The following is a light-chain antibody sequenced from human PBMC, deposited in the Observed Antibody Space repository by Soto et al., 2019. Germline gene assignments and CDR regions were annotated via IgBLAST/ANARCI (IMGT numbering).Light chain of an antibody. V-gene: IGLV3-21*02. Sequence: SYELTQPPSVLVAPGQTARITCGGDNIGSKHVHWYQQKPGQAPVLVVYDDSDRPSGIPERFSGSNSGNTATLTISRVEAGDEAAYYCQVWDSSNDQYVFGTGTKLTVL. J-gene: IGLJ1*01. CDR1: NIGSKH. CDR3: QVWDSSNDQYV. CDR2: DDS.